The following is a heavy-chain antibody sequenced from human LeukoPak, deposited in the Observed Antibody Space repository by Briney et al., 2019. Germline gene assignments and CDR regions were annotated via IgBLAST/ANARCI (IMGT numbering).Heavy chain of an antibody. D-gene: IGHD6-13*01. V-gene: IGHV4-34*01. Sequence: SETLSLTCAVYGGSFSGYYWSWIRQPPGKGLEWIGEINHSGSTNYNPSLKSRVTISLDTSKNQFSLKLSSVTAADTAVYYCAREIAAAGASYYYYYGMDVWGKGTTVTVSS. CDR3: AREIAAAGASYYYYYGMDV. CDR1: GGSFSGYY. J-gene: IGHJ6*04. CDR2: INHSGST.